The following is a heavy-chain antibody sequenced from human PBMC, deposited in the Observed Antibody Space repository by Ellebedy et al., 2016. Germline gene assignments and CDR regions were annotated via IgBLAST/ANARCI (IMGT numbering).Heavy chain of an antibody. Sequence: GGSLRLSXAASGFTFSSYSMNWVRQAPGKGLEWVANIKQDGSEKYYVDSVKGRFTISRDNAKNSLYLQMNSLRAEDTAVYYCARVYYIWGQGTMVTVSS. CDR3: ARVYYI. V-gene: IGHV3-7*04. D-gene: IGHD1-26*01. J-gene: IGHJ3*02. CDR2: IKQDGSEK. CDR1: GFTFSSYS.